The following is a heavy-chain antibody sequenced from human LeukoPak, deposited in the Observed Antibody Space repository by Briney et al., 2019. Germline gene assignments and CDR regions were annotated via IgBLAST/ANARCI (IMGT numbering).Heavy chain of an antibody. V-gene: IGHV3-53*01. CDR3: AKDEATSGGGLAS. Sequence: GGSLRLSCAASGFTVSGTHMSWVRQAPGKGLEWVSAMYTGGTTYYANSVMGRFTVSRDNSRNTVFLHMNSLRVDDTAVYYCAKDEATSGGGLASWGQGTLVTVSS. CDR2: MYTGGTT. CDR1: GFTVSGTH. J-gene: IGHJ4*02. D-gene: IGHD3-16*01.